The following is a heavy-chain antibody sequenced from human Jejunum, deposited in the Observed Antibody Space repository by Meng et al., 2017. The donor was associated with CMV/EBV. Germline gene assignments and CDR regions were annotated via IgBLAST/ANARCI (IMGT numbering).Heavy chain of an antibody. CDR2: IDGDETTA. V-gene: IGHV3-74*01. Sequence: CAVSGFAFSTSWMHWVRRAPGQGLVWVSRIDGDETTAGYADSVRGRFTISRDNAKNTLYLEMNSLRDDDTGVYYCARAVSGGSLADYWGQGTLVTVSS. D-gene: IGHD6-19*01. CDR3: ARAVSGGSLADY. J-gene: IGHJ4*02. CDR1: GFAFSTSW.